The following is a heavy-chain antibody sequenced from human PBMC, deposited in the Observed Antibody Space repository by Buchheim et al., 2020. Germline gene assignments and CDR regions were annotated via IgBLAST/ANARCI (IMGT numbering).Heavy chain of an antibody. J-gene: IGHJ6*03. D-gene: IGHD5-18*01. CDR1: EFTFSSYW. CDR3: ARHFGYNYGGGYFYYLDV. CDR2: IKQDGSEK. Sequence: EVQLVESGGGLVQPGGSLRLSCVGSEFTFSSYWISWVRQAPGKGLEWVGNIKQDGSEKNYVDSVKGRFTISRDNVQNSLDLQLNSLRAEDTAVYYCARHFGYNYGGGYFYYLDVWGKGTT. V-gene: IGHV3-7*01.